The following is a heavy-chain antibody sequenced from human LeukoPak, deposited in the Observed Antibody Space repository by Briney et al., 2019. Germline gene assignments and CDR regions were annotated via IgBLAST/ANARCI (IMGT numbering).Heavy chain of an antibody. CDR1: GITVSSNY. CDR2: AFYSGST. CDR3: ARHGAVAAQDAFDV. V-gene: IGHV4-39*01. J-gene: IGHJ3*01. D-gene: IGHD6-19*01. Sequence: GSLRLSCAASGITVSSNYMSWVRQAPGKGLEWIGSAFYSGSTYYTPSLKSRVTISMDTSKNQFSLKLSSVTAADTAVFFCARHGAVAAQDAFDVWGQGTMVTVSS.